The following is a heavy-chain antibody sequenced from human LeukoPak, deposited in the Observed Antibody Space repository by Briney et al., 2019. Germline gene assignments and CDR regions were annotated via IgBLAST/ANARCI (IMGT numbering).Heavy chain of an antibody. CDR3: ARELSWSGRDY. J-gene: IGHJ4*02. CDR2: INQDGSAK. Sequence: PGGSLRLSCAASGFTFSGSWMSWVRQAPGKGLEWVANINQDGSAKNYLDSVKGRFTTSIDRGKNSLYLQMNSLRDEDTAVYYCARELSWSGRDYWGQGTLVTVSS. D-gene: IGHD3-3*01. CDR1: GFTFSGSW. V-gene: IGHV3-7*01.